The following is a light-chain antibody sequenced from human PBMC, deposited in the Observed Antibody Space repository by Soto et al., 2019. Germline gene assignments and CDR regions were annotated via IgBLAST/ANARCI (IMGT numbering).Light chain of an antibody. V-gene: IGKV1-39*01. CDR2: AAS. CDR1: QSISNF. CDR3: QQYYNSGLT. Sequence: ITMNQSPASLSASLGDRVTISCRASQSISNFLNWVQHKPGNAPKVLISAASTLQSGVPPRFSGSESGTDFTLTISRLQPEDSASYYCQQYYNSGLTLGGGTKVDI. J-gene: IGKJ4*01.